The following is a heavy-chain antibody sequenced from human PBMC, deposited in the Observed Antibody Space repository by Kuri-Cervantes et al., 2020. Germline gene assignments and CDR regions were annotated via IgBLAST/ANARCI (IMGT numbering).Heavy chain of an antibody. CDR3: ARDLRARLGFGDAFDI. D-gene: IGHD3-3*01. CDR1: GFTFSSYG. Sequence: LSLTCAASGFTFSSYGMHWVRQAPGKGLEWVAVIWYDGSNKYYADSVKGRFTISRDNSKNTLYLQMNSLRAEDTAVYYCARDLRARLGFGDAFDIWGQGTMVTVSS. CDR2: IWYDGSNK. V-gene: IGHV3-33*01. J-gene: IGHJ3*02.